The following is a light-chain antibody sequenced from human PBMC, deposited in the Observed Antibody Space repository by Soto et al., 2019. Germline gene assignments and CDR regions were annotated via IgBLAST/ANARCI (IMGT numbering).Light chain of an antibody. Sequence: EIVLTQSPATLSLSPGERATLSCRASQSISINLAWYQHKPGQAPRLLIHGASTRATGVPARISGSGSGTQFTLTISSLQPDDFATYFCQQYNSYSITFGQGTRLEIK. CDR2: GAS. J-gene: IGKJ5*01. V-gene: IGKV3D-15*01. CDR3: QQYNSYSIT. CDR1: QSISIN.